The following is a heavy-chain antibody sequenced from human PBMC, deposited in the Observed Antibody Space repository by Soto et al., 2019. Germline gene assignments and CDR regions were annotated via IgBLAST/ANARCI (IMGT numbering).Heavy chain of an antibody. V-gene: IGHV4-31*03. CDR2: IYYSGST. J-gene: IGHJ5*02. D-gene: IGHD4-17*01. CDR3: PIAFSIDYGDRAGRFDP. Sequence: QVQLQESGPGLVKPSQTLSLTCTVSGGSISSGGYYWSWIRQHPGKGLEWIGYIYYSGSTYYNPSLNSRVTISIDTSKNQFSLKLSSVTAADMAVYHCPIAFSIDYGDRAGRFDPWGQGTLVTVSS. CDR1: GGSISSGGYY.